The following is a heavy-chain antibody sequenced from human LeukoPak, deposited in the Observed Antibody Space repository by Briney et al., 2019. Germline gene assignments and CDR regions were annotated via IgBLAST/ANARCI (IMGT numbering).Heavy chain of an antibody. D-gene: IGHD2-15*01. CDR2: ISWNSGSI. CDR1: GFTFDDYA. CDR3: AKDYTGFGGPFDY. Sequence: GGSLRLSCAASGFTFDDYAMHWVRQAPGEGLEWVSGISWNSGSIGYADSVKGRFTISRDNAKNSLYLQMNSLRAEDTALYYCAKDYTGFGGPFDYWGQGTLVTVSS. J-gene: IGHJ4*02. V-gene: IGHV3-9*01.